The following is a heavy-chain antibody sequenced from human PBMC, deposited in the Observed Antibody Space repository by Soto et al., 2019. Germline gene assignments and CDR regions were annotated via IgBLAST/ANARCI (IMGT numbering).Heavy chain of an antibody. Sequence: GGSLRLSCAASGFTFSSYGMHWVRQAPGKGLEWVAVISYDGSNKYYADSVKGRFTISRDNSKNTLYLQMNSLRAEDTAVYYCAKDGPPMITFGGVIDYWGQGTLVTVSS. J-gene: IGHJ4*02. D-gene: IGHD3-16*01. CDR1: GFTFSSYG. CDR3: AKDGPPMITFGGVIDY. CDR2: ISYDGSNK. V-gene: IGHV3-30*18.